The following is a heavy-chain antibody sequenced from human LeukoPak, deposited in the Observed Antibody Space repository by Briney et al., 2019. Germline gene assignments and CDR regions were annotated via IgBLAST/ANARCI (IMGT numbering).Heavy chain of an antibody. CDR2: ISASGGMT. V-gene: IGHV3-23*01. CDR1: GFTVTDYA. CDR3: AKDRSIGTYHTFDH. D-gene: IGHD1-26*01. J-gene: IGHJ4*02. Sequence: PGGSLRLSCAASGFTVTDYAMTWVRQAPGKGLEWVSSISASGGMTYYADSVKGRFTVSRDNSKNSLYLQMNSLTAADTAVYYCAKDRSIGTYHTFDHWGQGALVTVSS.